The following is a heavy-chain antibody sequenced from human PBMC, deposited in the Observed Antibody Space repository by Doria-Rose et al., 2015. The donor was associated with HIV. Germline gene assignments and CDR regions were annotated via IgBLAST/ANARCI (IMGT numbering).Heavy chain of an antibody. D-gene: IGHD6-13*01. J-gene: IGHJ4*02. CDR2: IFSDDER. V-gene: IGHV2-26*01. CDR1: GVSLSSPGMG. CDR3: ARIKSSRWYHKYYFDF. Sequence: FGPVLVKPTETLTLTCTVSGVSLSSPGMGVSWIRQPPGKALEWLATIFSDDERSYKTSLKSRLTISRGTSKSQVVLTMTDMDPVDTATYYCARIKSSRWYHKYYFDFWGQGTLVIVSA.